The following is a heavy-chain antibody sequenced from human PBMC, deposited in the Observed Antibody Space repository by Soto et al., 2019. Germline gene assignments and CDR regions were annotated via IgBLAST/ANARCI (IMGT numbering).Heavy chain of an antibody. J-gene: IGHJ6*02. Sequence: QVQPVESGGGVVQPGRSLRLSCAVSGFTFSSYGMHWVRQAPGKGLEWVAVIWYDGSNKYYADSVKGRFTISRDNSKNTLYLQMNSLRAEDTAVYYCARGHLRQQLVHYYYYGMDVWGQGTTVTVSS. CDR3: ARGHLRQQLVHYYYYGMDV. CDR1: GFTFSSYG. D-gene: IGHD6-13*01. CDR2: IWYDGSNK. V-gene: IGHV3-33*01.